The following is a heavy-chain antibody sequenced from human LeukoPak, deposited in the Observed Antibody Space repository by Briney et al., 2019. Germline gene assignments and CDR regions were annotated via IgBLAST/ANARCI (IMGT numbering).Heavy chain of an antibody. J-gene: IGHJ4*02. CDR1: GYTFTSYF. CDR3: ARDGGYSSGYYRGLY. CDR2: INPTSGST. V-gene: IGHV1-46*01. D-gene: IGHD6-19*01. Sequence: ASVKLSCKASGYTFTSYFLHWVRQAPGHGLEWRGIINPTSGSTTYAQKFLGRVTVTRDRSTSTVYMELNSLRSEDTAVYYCARDGGYSSGYYRGLYWGQGTLVTVSS.